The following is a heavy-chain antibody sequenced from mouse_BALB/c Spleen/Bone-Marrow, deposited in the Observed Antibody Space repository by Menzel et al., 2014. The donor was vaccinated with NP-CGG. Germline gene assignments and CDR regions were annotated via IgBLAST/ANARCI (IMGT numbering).Heavy chain of an antibody. V-gene: IGHV5-17*02. Sequence: EVKLVESGGGLVQPGGSRKLSCAASGFTFSSFGMHWVRQAPEKGLEWVAYISSGSSTIYYADTVKGRFTISRDNPKNTLFLQMTSLRSKDTAMYYCARMYFDYWGQGTTLTVSS. CDR2: ISSGSSTI. CDR1: GFTFSSFG. CDR3: ARMYFDY. J-gene: IGHJ2*01.